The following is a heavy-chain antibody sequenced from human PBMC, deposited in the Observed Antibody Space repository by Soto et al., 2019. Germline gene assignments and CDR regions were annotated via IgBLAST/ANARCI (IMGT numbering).Heavy chain of an antibody. CDR2: VGPYGGKT. CDR3: ARCDFSVGSCLTCWHFDR. Sequence: QGQLVQAGAEVRRPGASVKVSCQASGYIFNNYGLSWVRQVPGQGLEWVGWVGPYGGKTDYAPKFRDRVTMTADPTTTPAYMELSRVPSDDSALYYCARCDFSVGSCLTCWHFDRGGRGTLLSVSS. D-gene: IGHD4-4*01. V-gene: IGHV1-18*01. J-gene: IGHJ2*01. CDR1: GYIFNNYG.